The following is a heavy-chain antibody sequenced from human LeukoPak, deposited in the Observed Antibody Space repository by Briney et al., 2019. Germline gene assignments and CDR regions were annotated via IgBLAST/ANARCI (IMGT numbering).Heavy chain of an antibody. CDR2: IHYSGST. Sequence: SETLSLTCTVSGGSITNYYWTWIRQPPGKGLEWIGYIHYSGSTNYNPSLKSRVTISVDTSKNQFSLKLSSVTAADTAVYYCARDKSYCTSISCYYNWFDPWGQGTRVTVSS. J-gene: IGHJ5*02. CDR3: ARDKSYCTSISCYYNWFDP. CDR1: GGSITNYY. V-gene: IGHV4-59*12. D-gene: IGHD2-2*01.